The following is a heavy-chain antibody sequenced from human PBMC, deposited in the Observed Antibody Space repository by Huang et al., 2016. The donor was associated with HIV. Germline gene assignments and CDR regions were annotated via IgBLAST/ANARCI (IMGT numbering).Heavy chain of an antibody. D-gene: IGHD3-3*01. Sequence: QVQLVQSGADMKKPGASAKVSCKASGDTFPGYYVHWVRQAPGQGLEWRGITNCSGGSTTYAQKFQGRVTMTRDTSTTTVYMELSSLRSEDTAVYYCARDGARSGRSGYFLSYYFDYWGQGTLVTVSS. CDR1: GDTFPGYY. V-gene: IGHV1-46*01. J-gene: IGHJ4*02. CDR3: ARDGARSGRSGYFLSYYFDY. CDR2: TNCSGGST.